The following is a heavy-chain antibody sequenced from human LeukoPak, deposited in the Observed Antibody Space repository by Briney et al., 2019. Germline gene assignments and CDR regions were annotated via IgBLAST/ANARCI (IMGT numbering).Heavy chain of an antibody. CDR3: ARTSSGWYLCPDY. CDR2: IYYSGST. D-gene: IGHD6-19*01. J-gene: IGHJ4*02. V-gene: IGHV4-39*01. Sequence: SETLSLTCTVSGGSVSSSSYYWGWIRQPPGXXXXXXGSIYYSGSTXXXXSXXXXXTXSVDTSKXQFSLKLSSVTAADTAVYYCARTSSGWYLCPDYWGQGTLVTVSS. CDR1: GGSVSSSSYY.